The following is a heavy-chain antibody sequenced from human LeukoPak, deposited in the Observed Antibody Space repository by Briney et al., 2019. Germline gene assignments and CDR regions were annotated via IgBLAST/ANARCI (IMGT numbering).Heavy chain of an antibody. CDR2: ISGSGGST. CDR3: ARAAPTKYLLTGYPTINYFDY. V-gene: IGHV3-23*01. Sequence: PGGCLRLSCGASGFTFSNYAMTWVRQAPGKGLEWVSDISGSGGSTFYADSVKGRFTISRDNSKNTLYLQMNSLRAEDTAVYYCARAAPTKYLLTGYPTINYFDYWGQGTLVTVSS. J-gene: IGHJ4*02. D-gene: IGHD3-9*01. CDR1: GFTFSNYA.